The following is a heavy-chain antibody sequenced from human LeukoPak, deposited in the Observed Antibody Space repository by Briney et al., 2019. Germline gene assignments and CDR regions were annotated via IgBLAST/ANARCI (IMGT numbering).Heavy chain of an antibody. D-gene: IGHD4-17*01. CDR3: ARSYGDYVGGPYYYGMDV. J-gene: IGHJ6*02. CDR1: GFTFSSYA. CDR2: ISYDGSNK. Sequence: GGSLRLSCAASGFTFSSYAMHWVRQAPGKGLERVAVISYDGSNKYYADSVKGRFTISRDNSKNTLYLQMNSLRAEDTAVYYCARSYGDYVGGPYYYGMDVWGQGTTVTVSS. V-gene: IGHV3-30-3*01.